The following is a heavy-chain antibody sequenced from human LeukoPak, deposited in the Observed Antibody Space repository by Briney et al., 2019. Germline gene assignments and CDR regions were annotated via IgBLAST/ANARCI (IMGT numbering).Heavy chain of an antibody. J-gene: IGHJ4*02. Sequence: PSETLSLTCTVSGGSISSGSYYWSWIRQPAGKGLEWIGYIYYSGRTNYNPSLKSRVIISVDTSKNQFSLKLSSVTAADTALYYCARHSPDYGSGTYFDYWGQGTLVTVSS. D-gene: IGHD3-10*01. CDR1: GGSISSGSYY. CDR2: IYYSGRT. CDR3: ARHSPDYGSGTYFDY. V-gene: IGHV4-61*10.